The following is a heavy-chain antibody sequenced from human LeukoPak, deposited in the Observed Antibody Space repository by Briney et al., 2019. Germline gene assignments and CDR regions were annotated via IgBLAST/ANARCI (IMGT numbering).Heavy chain of an antibody. CDR1: GYTFTAYY. CDR3: ARDLGGVGATTDYFDY. J-gene: IGHJ4*02. CDR2: INPSGGST. D-gene: IGHD1-26*01. V-gene: IGHV1-46*01. Sequence: GASVKVSCKASGYTFTAYYIHWVRQAPGQGLEWMAIINPSGGSTTYSQQFQGRITMTKDTSTSTVYMELSSLRSEDTAVYYCARDLGGVGATTDYFDYWGQGTLVTVSS.